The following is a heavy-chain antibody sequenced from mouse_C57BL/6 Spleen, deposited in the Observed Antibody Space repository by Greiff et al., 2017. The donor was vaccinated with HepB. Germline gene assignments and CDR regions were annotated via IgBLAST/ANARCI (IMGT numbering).Heavy chain of an antibody. Sequence: EVKLVESGGGLVQPGASLRLSCAASGFTFNDYHMSWVRQPPGKAPEWLALIRNKANGYATEYNSSVKGRFTISRDNSQNILYLQMNTLRAEDSATYYCVKAVSSGSSYTWFAYWGQGTLVTVSA. CDR1: GFTFNDYH. D-gene: IGHD1-1*01. V-gene: IGHV7-4*01. CDR3: VKAVSSGSSYTWFAY. J-gene: IGHJ3*01. CDR2: IRNKANGYAT.